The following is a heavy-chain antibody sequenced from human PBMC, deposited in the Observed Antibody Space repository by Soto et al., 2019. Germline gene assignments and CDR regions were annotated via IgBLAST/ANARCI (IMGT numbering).Heavy chain of an antibody. J-gene: IGHJ4*02. Sequence: PSETLSLTCAVYGGSFSGYYWSWIRQPPGKELEWIGEINHSGSTNYNPSLKSRVTISVDTSKNQFSLKLSSVTAADTAVYYCARGGGYSLDYWGQGTLVTVSS. CDR3: ARGGGYSLDY. V-gene: IGHV4-34*01. CDR1: GGSFSGYY. D-gene: IGHD6-13*01. CDR2: INHSGST.